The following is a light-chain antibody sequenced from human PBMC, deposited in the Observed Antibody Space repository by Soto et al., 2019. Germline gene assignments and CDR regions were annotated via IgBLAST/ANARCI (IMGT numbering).Light chain of an antibody. CDR1: QDISKY. J-gene: IGKJ4*01. Sequence: DIPMTQSPSSLSASVGDRVTIACQASQDISKYLNWYQFRPGQAPKLLFYDASNLETGVTTRFRGSGSGIHCTLTIISLQPEDVATYYCQQYDNHLALTSGRRTKVQIK. CDR3: QQYDNHLALT. CDR2: DAS. V-gene: IGKV1-33*01.